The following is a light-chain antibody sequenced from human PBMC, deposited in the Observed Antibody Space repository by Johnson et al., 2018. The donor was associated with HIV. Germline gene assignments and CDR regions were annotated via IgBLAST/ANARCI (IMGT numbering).Light chain of an antibody. J-gene: IGLJ1*01. CDR1: SSNIGNNY. V-gene: IGLV1-51*01. Sequence: QSVLTQPPSVYAAPGQKVTISCSGSSSNIGNNYVSWYQQLPGTAPKLLIYDNNKRPSGIPDRFSGSKSGTSAALGITGLQIGDEADYYCGTWDSSLSAGVFGTGTKVTV. CDR3: GTWDSSLSAGV. CDR2: DNN.